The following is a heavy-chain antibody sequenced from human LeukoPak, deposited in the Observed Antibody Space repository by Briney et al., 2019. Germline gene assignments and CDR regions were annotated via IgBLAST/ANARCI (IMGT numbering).Heavy chain of an antibody. J-gene: IGHJ4*02. Sequence: SGGSLRLSCEASGFTFDDYGMSWVRQAPGKGLEWVSGINWDGGSTFYADSVKGRFTISRDNAKNSLYLQMNSLRAEDTALYYCARDLSDNWYTFGYWGRGTLVTVSS. CDR2: INWDGGST. D-gene: IGHD1-1*01. V-gene: IGHV3-20*04. CDR1: GFTFDDYG. CDR3: ARDLSDNWYTFGY.